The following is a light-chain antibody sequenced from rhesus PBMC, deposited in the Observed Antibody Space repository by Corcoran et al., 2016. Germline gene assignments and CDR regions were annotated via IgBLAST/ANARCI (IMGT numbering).Light chain of an antibody. CDR1: QSISSW. J-gene: IGKJ1*01. V-gene: IGKV1-22*01. CDR3: QQYSSSPPT. Sequence: DIQMTQSPSSLSASVGDTVTITCRASQSISSWLAWSQQKPGKAPKLLIYKASSLQSGVPSRFSGSGTGTDFTLTISSLQSEDFATYYCQQYSSSPPTFGQGTKVEIK. CDR2: KAS.